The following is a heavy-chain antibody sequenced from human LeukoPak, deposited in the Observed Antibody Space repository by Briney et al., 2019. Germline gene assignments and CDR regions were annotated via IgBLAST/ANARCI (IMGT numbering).Heavy chain of an antibody. Sequence: PSETLSLTCTVSGGSISSYYWSWIRQPPGKGLEWIGYIYYSGSTNYNPSLKSRVTISVDTSKNQFSLKLSSVTAADTAVYYCARANQFGNYYYYGMDVWGQGTTVTVSS. CDR1: GGSISSYY. D-gene: IGHD1-14*01. V-gene: IGHV4-59*01. J-gene: IGHJ6*02. CDR3: ARANQFGNYYYYGMDV. CDR2: IYYSGST.